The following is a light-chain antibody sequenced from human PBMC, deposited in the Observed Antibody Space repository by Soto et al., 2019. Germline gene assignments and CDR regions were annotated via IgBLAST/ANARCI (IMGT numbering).Light chain of an antibody. CDR1: QSVGSY. J-gene: IGKJ5*01. CDR3: QQRKNWQVT. V-gene: IGKV3-11*01. Sequence: VLTQSPVTLSLSPGARATLSCRASQSVGSYLAWYHQKPGQAHRLLIYDASNRATGIPARFSGSGSGTDFTLTISSLEPEDVAVYYCQQRKNWQVTFGQGTRLEIK. CDR2: DAS.